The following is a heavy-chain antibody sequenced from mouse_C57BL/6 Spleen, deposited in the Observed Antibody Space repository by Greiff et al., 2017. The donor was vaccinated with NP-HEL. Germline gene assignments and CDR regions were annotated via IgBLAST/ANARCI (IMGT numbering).Heavy chain of an antibody. CDR2: INYDGSST. Sequence: EVHLVESEGGLVQPGSSMKLSCTASGFTFSDYYMAWVRQVPEKGLEWVANINYDGSSTYYLDSLKSRFIISRDNAKNILYLQMSSLKSEDTATYYCAREAVVATWDAMDYWGQGTSVTVSS. V-gene: IGHV5-16*01. J-gene: IGHJ4*01. CDR1: GFTFSDYY. D-gene: IGHD1-1*01. CDR3: AREAVVATWDAMDY.